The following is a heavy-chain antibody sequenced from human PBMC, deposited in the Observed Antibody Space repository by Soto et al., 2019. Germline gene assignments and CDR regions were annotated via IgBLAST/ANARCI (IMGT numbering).Heavy chain of an antibody. J-gene: IGHJ4*02. CDR2: ISSSSSYI. V-gene: IGHV3-21*01. CDR1: GFPFSSYS. Sequence: GGSLRLSCAASGFPFSSYSMNWVRQAPGKGLEWVSSISSSSSYIYYADSVKGRFTISRDNAKNSLYLQMNSLRAEDTAVYYCARDLSEDIVVVVAAIGANWGQGTLVTVSS. CDR3: ARDLSEDIVVVVAAIGAN. D-gene: IGHD2-15*01.